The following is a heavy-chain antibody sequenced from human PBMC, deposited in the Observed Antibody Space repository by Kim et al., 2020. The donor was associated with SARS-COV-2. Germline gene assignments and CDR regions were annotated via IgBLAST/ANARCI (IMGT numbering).Heavy chain of an antibody. J-gene: IGHJ6*02. D-gene: IGHD3-10*01. Sequence: GRFTISRDNFKNTLYLQMNSLRVEDTAVYYCARPMVRGVPYYFYYYGMDVWGQGTTVTVSS. V-gene: IGHV3-30*01. CDR3: ARPMVRGVPYYFYYYGMDV.